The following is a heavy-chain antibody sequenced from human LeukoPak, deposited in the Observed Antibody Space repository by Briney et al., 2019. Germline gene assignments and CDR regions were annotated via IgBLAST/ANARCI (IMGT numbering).Heavy chain of an antibody. J-gene: IGHJ3*02. Sequence: GGSLRLSCAASGFSFSTSNMDWVRQAPGKGLEWVAVISYDGSNKYYADSVKGRFTISRDNSKNTLYLQMNSLRAEDTAVYYCATSSDCGGDCYPPDAFDIWGQGTMVTVSS. D-gene: IGHD2-21*02. CDR3: ATSSDCGGDCYPPDAFDI. V-gene: IGHV3-30*03. CDR2: ISYDGSNK. CDR1: GFSFSTSN.